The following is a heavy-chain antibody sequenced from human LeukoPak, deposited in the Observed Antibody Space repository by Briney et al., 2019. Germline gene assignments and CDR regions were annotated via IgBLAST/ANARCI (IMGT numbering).Heavy chain of an antibody. J-gene: IGHJ4*02. CDR1: GFSFSSHA. V-gene: IGHV3-23*01. Sequence: GGSLRLSCAASGFSFSSHAMSWVPQAPGKGLEWVSGISGSGGTTYYADSVKGRFTISRDNSKNTLYLQMNSLRAEDTAVYYCAKAAGSSSWYWGSDYWGQGTLVTVSS. CDR2: ISGSGGTT. CDR3: AKAAGSSSWYWGSDY. D-gene: IGHD6-13*01.